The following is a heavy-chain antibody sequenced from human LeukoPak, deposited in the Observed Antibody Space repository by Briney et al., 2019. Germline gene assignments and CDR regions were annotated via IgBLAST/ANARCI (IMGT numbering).Heavy chain of an antibody. J-gene: IGHJ5*02. CDR3: ASGLGYCSSTSCYSNWFDP. Sequence: SETLSLTCTVSGGSISSSSYYWGWIRQPPGKGLEWIGSIYYSGSTYYNPSLKSRVTISVDTSKNQLSLKLSSVTAADTAVYYCASGLGYCSSTSCYSNWFDPWGQGTLVTVSS. D-gene: IGHD2-2*01. CDR1: GGSISSSSYY. V-gene: IGHV4-39*01. CDR2: IYYSGST.